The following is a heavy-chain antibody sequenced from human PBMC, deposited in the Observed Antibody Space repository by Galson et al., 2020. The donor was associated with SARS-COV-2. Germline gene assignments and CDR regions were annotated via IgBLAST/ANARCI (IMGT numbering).Heavy chain of an antibody. V-gene: IGHV3-30*04. CDR1: GFTFSSYA. J-gene: IGHJ4*02. CDR3: AGGSGYYRSDY. D-gene: IGHD3-22*01. Sequence: GESLKISCAASGFTFSSYAMHWVRQAPGKGLEWVAVISYDGSNKYYADSVKGRFTISRDNSKNTLYLQMNSLRAEDTAVYYCAGGSGYYRSDYWGQGTLVTVSS. CDR2: ISYDGSNK.